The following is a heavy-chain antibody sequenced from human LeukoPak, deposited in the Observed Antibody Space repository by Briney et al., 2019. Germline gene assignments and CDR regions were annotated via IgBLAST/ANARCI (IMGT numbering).Heavy chain of an antibody. CDR1: GVSFSSYN. CDR2: ISSSSSYI. Sequence: PGGSLRLSCEASGVSFSSYNMDWVRQTPGKGLEWISSISSSSSYIYYADSVKGRFTISRDNSKNTLYLQMNSLRAEDTPVYYCANCRAGYLPPNNWGQGTLVTVSS. D-gene: IGHD6-13*01. J-gene: IGHJ4*02. V-gene: IGHV3-21*04. CDR3: ANCRAGYLPPNN.